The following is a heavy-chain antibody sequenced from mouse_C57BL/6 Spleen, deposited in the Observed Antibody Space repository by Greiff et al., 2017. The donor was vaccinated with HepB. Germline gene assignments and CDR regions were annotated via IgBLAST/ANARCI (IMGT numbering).Heavy chain of an antibody. D-gene: IGHD1-1*01. CDR1: GYTFTSYW. V-gene: IGHV1-52*01. CDR2: IDPSDSET. Sequence: VQLQQPGAELVRPGSSVKLSCKASGYTFTSYWMHWVKQRPIQGLEWIGNIDPSDSETHYNQKFKDKATLTVDKSSSTAYMQLSSLTSEDSAVYYCARLHHYYGSSFDYWGQGTTLTVSS. J-gene: IGHJ2*01. CDR3: ARLHHYYGSSFDY.